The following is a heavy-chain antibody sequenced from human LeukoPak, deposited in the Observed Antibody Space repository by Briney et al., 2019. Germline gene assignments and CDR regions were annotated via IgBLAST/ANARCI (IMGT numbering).Heavy chain of an antibody. V-gene: IGHV1-8*01. D-gene: IGHD7-27*01. Sequence: GASVKVSCKASGYTFVSYDINWVRQATGQGPEWMRWMSPKSGNTGYAQKFQGRVTMTRDTSINTAYMELSGLISEDTAVYYCTRGPPNWGYDFWGQGTLVTVSS. CDR3: TRGPPNWGYDF. J-gene: IGHJ4*02. CDR2: MSPKSGNT. CDR1: GYTFVSYD.